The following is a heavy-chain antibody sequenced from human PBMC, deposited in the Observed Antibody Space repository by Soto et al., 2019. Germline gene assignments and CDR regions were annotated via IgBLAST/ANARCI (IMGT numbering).Heavy chain of an antibody. J-gene: IGHJ4*02. D-gene: IGHD7-27*01. CDR1: GFIVSRSH. CDR2: IYNHGQI. Sequence: EVQLVESGGGLTQPGGSLRLSFVVSGFIVSRSHMMWVRQAPGKGLEGVSVIYNHGQINYVDPVKGRFTIARDNSKNTIYLQMNSLKVEDTAVYYCVRVTGAERHWGQGALVTVSS. CDR3: VRVTGAERH. V-gene: IGHV3-53*01.